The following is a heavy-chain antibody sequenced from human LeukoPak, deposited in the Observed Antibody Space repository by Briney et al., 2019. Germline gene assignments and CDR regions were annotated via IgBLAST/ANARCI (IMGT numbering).Heavy chain of an antibody. CDR2: TYYSGST. J-gene: IGHJ4*02. CDR3: ARAYCTSTRCPFDS. D-gene: IGHD2-2*01. Sequence: PSQTLSLTCTVSGDFINSAPYFWTWIRQHPGEGLEWIGYTYYSGSTHYNPSLKSRVIISVDTSKNQFSLKLSSVTAADTAVYYCARAYCTSTRCPFDSWGQGTLVTVSS. V-gene: IGHV4-31*03. CDR1: GDFINSAPYF.